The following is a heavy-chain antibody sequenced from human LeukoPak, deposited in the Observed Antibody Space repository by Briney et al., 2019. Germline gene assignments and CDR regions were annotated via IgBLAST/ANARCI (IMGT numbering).Heavy chain of an antibody. CDR1: GFTFRSYG. CDR2: ISSDSSPI. D-gene: IGHD1-1*01. V-gene: IGHV3-48*04. Sequence: AGGSLRLSCAASGFTFRSYGMNWVRQAPGKGLEWVSYISSDSSPIYYADSVKGRFTISRDNAKNSLYLQMNSLRAEDTAVYYCARVASSNTKYNGFDIWGQGTMVTVSS. J-gene: IGHJ3*02. CDR3: ARVASSNTKYNGFDI.